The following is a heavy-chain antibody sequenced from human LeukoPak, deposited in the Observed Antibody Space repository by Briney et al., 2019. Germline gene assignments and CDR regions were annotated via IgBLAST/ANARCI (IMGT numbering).Heavy chain of an antibody. V-gene: IGHV1-46*01. CDR2: INPSGGST. Sequence: ASVKVSCKASGYTFTSYYMHWVRQAPGQGLEWMGIINPSGGSTSYAQKFQGRVTMTRDTSTSTVYMELSSLRSEDTAVYYCASRPVPGTGYYYYGMDVWGQGTTVTVSS. CDR3: ASRPVPGTGYYYYGMDV. D-gene: IGHD6-13*01. CDR1: GYTFTSYY. J-gene: IGHJ6*02.